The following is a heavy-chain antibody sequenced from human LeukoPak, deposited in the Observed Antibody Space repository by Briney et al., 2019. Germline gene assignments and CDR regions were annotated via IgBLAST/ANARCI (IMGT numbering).Heavy chain of an antibody. Sequence: PGGSLRLSCAASGFTFSSYEMNWVRQAPGKGLEWVSSLSKSSECVKYVDSVEGRFSMSREDARTSVYLQMHNLRAEDTAVYYRARNPVAGMSWYFDLWGRGTQVTVSS. J-gene: IGHJ2*01. D-gene: IGHD6-19*01. CDR3: ARNPVAGMSWYFDL. CDR2: LSKSSECV. CDR1: GFTFSSYE. V-gene: IGHV3-21*01.